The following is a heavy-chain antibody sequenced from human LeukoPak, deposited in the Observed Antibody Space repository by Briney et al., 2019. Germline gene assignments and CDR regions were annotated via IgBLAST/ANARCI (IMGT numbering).Heavy chain of an antibody. CDR2: TYPGDSDT. J-gene: IGHJ3*02. D-gene: IGHD3-10*01. CDR3: ARRWYYGSGSRDAFDI. V-gene: IGHV5-51*01. Sequence: GESLKISCKGSGYSFTSYWIGWVRQMPGKGLEWMGITYPGDSDTRYSPSFQGQVTISADKSISTAYLQWSSLKASDTAMYYCARRWYYGSGSRDAFDIWGQGTMVTVSS. CDR1: GYSFTSYW.